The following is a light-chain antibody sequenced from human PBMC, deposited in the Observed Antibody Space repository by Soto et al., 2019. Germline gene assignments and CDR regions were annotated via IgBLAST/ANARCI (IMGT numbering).Light chain of an antibody. CDR2: DAS. CDR1: QSVSIN. J-gene: IGKJ4*01. CDR3: QQRSSWPT. V-gene: IGKV3-11*01. Sequence: EIVMTQSPGTLSVSPGERATLSCRASQSVSINLAWYQQKPGQAPRLLIYDASTRATGIPARFSGSGSGTDFTLTISSLEPEDFAVYYCQQRSSWPTFGGGTKVDIK.